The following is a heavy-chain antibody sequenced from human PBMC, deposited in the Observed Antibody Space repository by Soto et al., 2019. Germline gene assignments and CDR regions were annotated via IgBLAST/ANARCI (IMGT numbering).Heavy chain of an antibody. D-gene: IGHD3-10*01. CDR3: ARGWFGPEV. J-gene: IGHJ6*03. V-gene: IGHV3-74*01. CDR1: EVTFSGRS. CDR2: IDKGGTDS. Sequence: EVQLVESGGGLVQPGGSPRLSCAASEVTFSGRSVHWVRQAPGKGLVWVSGIDKGGTDSTYADSVKGRFTSSRDNAKNTVYLQMNSLRVEDTAVYYCARGWFGPEVWGKGTTVTVSS.